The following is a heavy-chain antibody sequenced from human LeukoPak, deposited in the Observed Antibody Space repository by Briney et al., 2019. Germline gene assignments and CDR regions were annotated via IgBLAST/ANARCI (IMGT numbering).Heavy chain of an antibody. J-gene: IGHJ4*02. V-gene: IGHV3-33*01. Sequence: PGGSLRLSCAASGFTFSSYGMHWVRQAPGKGLEWVTIIWYDGSNKYYADSVKGRFTISRDNSKNTLYLQMNSLRAEDTAIYYCARDQGTHTDMARLGYFDYWGQGTLVTVSS. CDR3: ARDQGTHTDMARLGYFDY. CDR1: GFTFSSYG. D-gene: IGHD5-18*01. CDR2: IWYDGSNK.